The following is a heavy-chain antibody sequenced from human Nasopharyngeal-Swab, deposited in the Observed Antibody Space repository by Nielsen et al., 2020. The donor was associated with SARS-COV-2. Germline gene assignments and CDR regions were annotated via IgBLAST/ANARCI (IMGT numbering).Heavy chain of an antibody. CDR3: ARVVRIRFLEWSRYYGMDV. J-gene: IGHJ6*02. V-gene: IGHV4-39*07. D-gene: IGHD3-3*01. Sequence: SETLSLTCTVSGGSISSSSYYWGWIRQPPGKGLEWIGSIYHSGSTNYNPSLKSRVTISVDKSKNQFSLKLSSVTAADTAVYYCARVVRIRFLEWSRYYGMDVWGQGTTVTVSS. CDR2: IYHSGST. CDR1: GGSISSSSYY.